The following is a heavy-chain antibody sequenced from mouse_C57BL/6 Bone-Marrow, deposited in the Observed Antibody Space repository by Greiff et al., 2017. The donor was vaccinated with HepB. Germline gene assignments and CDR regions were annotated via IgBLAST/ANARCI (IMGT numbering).Heavy chain of an antibody. V-gene: IGHV5-17*01. CDR2: ISSGSITI. J-gene: IGHJ4*01. D-gene: IGHD4-1*01. CDR1: GFTFSDYG. Sequence: EVQRVESGGGLVKPGGSLKLSCAASGFTFSDYGMHWVRQAPEKGLEWVAYISSGSITIYYADTVKGRFTISRDNAKNTLFLQMTSLRSEDTAMYYCARRKLGNAMDYWGQGTSVTVSS. CDR3: ARRKLGNAMDY.